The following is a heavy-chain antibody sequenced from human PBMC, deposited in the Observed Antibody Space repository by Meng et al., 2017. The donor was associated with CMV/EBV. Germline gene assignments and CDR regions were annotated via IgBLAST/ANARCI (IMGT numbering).Heavy chain of an antibody. V-gene: IGHV4-34*01. J-gene: IGHJ6*02. D-gene: IGHD3-22*01. CDR3: ARSSYYDSSGYYYLGGMDV. CDR2: INHSGST. CDR1: GGSFSGYY. Sequence: SETLSLTCAVYGGSFSGYYWSWLRQPPGKGLAWIGEINHSGSTNYNPSLKSRVTISVDTSKNQFSLKLSSVTAADTAVYYCARSSYYDSSGYYYLGGMDVWGQGATVTVSS.